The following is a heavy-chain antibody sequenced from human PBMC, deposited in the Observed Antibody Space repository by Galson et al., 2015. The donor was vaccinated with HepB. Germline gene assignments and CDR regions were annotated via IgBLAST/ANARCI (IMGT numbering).Heavy chain of an antibody. J-gene: IGHJ4*02. V-gene: IGHV3-23*01. CDR1: GFTFSSYA. Sequence: SLRLSCAASGFTFSSYAMSWVRQAPGKGLEWVSAISGSGGSTYYADSVKGRFAISRDSSKNTLYLQMNSLRAEDTAVYYCAKVATYLVVTAVFDYWGQGALVTGSS. CDR3: AKVATYLVVTAVFDY. CDR2: ISGSGGST. D-gene: IGHD2-21*02.